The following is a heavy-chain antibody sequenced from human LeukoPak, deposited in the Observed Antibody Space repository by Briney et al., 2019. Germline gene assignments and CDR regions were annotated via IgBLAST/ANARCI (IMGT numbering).Heavy chain of an antibody. J-gene: IGHJ5*02. CDR1: GDSISSGDYY. CDR3: ARVKPPIVVVVAAPEVCWFDP. D-gene: IGHD2-15*01. CDR2: ISSSGST. Sequence: SETLSLTCTVSGDSISSGDYYWSWIRQPAGKGLEWIGRISSSGSTNYNPSLKSRVTISVDTSKNQFSLKLSSVTAADTAVYYCARVKPPIVVVVAAPEVCWFDPWGQGTLVTVSS. V-gene: IGHV4-61*02.